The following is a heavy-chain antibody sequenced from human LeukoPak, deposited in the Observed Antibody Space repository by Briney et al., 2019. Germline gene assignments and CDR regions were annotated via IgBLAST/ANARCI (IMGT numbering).Heavy chain of an antibody. J-gene: IGHJ4*02. V-gene: IGHV3-30*07. CDR3: AKEGSSGWDFDY. Sequence: PGGSLRLSCAASGFTFSSFAMHWVRQAPGKGLEWVAVMSSDGRKENYADSVKGRFTISRDTSRNTFFLQMNSLRVEDTAVYYCAKEGSSGWDFDYWGQGTLVTASS. CDR1: GFTFSSFA. D-gene: IGHD6-19*01. CDR2: MSSDGRKE.